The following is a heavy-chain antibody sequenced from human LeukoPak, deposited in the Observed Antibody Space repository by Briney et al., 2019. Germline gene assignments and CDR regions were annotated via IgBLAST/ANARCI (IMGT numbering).Heavy chain of an antibody. V-gene: IGHV3-23*01. CDR3: AKVGTTITTYYYYYMDV. CDR2: ISGSGGST. D-gene: IGHD4-11*01. CDR1: GFTFSTYG. J-gene: IGHJ6*03. Sequence: PGRTLRLSCTASGFTFSTYGMSWVRQAPGKGLEWVSAISGSGGSTYYADSVKGRLTISRDNSKNTLYIQMNSLRAEDTAVYYCAKVGTTITTYYYYYMDVCGKGTTVTISS.